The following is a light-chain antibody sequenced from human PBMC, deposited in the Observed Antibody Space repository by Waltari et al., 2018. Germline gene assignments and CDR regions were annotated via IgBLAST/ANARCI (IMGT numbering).Light chain of an antibody. V-gene: IGKV3-20*01. CDR3: QHYVRLPAT. J-gene: IGKJ1*01. CDR2: AAS. CDR1: QSVSRT. Sequence: SCRASQSVSRTLAGYQQNPGQAPSLLIYAASTRATGIPDRFSGSGSGTDFSLTISRLEPEDFAVYYCQHYVRLPATFGQGTKVEIK.